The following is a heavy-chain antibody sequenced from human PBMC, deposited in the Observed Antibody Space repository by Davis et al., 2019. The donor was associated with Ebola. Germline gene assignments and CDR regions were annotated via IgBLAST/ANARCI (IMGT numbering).Heavy chain of an antibody. CDR2: ISSSSSYI. Sequence: PGGSLRLSCAASGFTFSSYSMNWVRQAPGKGLEWVSSISSSSSYIYYADSVKGRFTISRDNAKNSLYLQMNSLRAEDTAVYYCAREVDIVATTNYYYGMDVWGQGTTVTVSS. D-gene: IGHD5-12*01. J-gene: IGHJ6*02. V-gene: IGHV3-21*01. CDR1: GFTFSSYS. CDR3: AREVDIVATTNYYYGMDV.